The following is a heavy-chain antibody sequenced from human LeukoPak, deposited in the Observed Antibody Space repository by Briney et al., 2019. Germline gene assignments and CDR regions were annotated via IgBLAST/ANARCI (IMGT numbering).Heavy chain of an antibody. CDR2: ISGSGGST. J-gene: IGHJ6*03. CDR3: AKGGAVAYYYYMDV. V-gene: IGHV3-23*01. D-gene: IGHD2-15*01. Sequence: GGSLRLSCAASGFTFSSYAMSWVCQAPGKGLEWVSAISGSGGSTYYADSVKGRFTISRDNSKNTLYLQMNSLRAEDTAVYYCAKGGAVAYYYYMDVWGKGTTVTVSS. CDR1: GFTFSSYA.